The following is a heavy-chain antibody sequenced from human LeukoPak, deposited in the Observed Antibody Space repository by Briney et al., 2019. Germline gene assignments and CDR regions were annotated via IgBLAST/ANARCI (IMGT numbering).Heavy chain of an antibody. Sequence: SETLSLTCAVSGFSISSSNWWGWIRQPPGKGLEWIGYIYYSGTTYYNPSLKSRVTMPVDTSKNQFSLKLSSVTAVDTAVYYCARTDRQWSSVDPWGQGTLVTVSS. D-gene: IGHD6-19*01. CDR2: IYYSGTT. J-gene: IGHJ5*02. CDR1: GFSISSSNW. V-gene: IGHV4-28*01. CDR3: ARTDRQWSSVDP.